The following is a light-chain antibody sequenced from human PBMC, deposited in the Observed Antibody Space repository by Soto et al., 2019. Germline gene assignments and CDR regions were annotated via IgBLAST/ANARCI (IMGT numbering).Light chain of an antibody. CDR2: AAS. Sequence: DIQMTQSPSSLSASVGDRVTITCRASQGISNYLAWYQQKPGKVPKLLIYAASTLQSGVPSRFSGSGSGTGFTLTISRLQAEDVAVYYCQQYNNWPPWTFGQGTKVDIK. J-gene: IGKJ1*01. CDR1: QGISNY. V-gene: IGKV1-27*01. CDR3: QQYNNWPPWT.